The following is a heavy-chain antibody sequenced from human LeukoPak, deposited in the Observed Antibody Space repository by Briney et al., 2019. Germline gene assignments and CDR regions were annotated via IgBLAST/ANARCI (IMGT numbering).Heavy chain of an antibody. CDR3: AILPGYSSGWYEVNY. CDR1: GFTFSSYA. CDR2: ISGSGGST. V-gene: IGHV3-23*01. J-gene: IGHJ4*02. D-gene: IGHD6-13*01. Sequence: GGSLRLSCSASGFTFSSYAMSWVRQAPGKGLKCVSRISGSGGSTYYADTVKGRFTISRDNSRNTLYLQMNSPRAEDTAVYYCAILPGYSSGWYEVNYWGQGTLVTVSS.